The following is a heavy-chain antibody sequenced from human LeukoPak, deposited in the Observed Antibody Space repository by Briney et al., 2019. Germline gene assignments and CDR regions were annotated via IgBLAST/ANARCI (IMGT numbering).Heavy chain of an antibody. J-gene: IGHJ4*02. CDR3: ARGMFCGGDCYGDDY. D-gene: IGHD2-21*01. CDR2: ISAYNGNT. V-gene: IGHV1-18*01. CDR1: GYTFTSYG. Sequence: ASVKVSCKASGYTFTSYGISWVRQAPGQGLEWMGWISAYNGNTNYAQKLQGRVTMTTDTSTSTADMELRSLRSDDTAVYYCARGMFCGGDCYGDDYWGQGTLVTVSS.